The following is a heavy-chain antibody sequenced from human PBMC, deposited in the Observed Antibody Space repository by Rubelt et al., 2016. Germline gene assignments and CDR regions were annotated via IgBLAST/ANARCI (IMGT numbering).Heavy chain of an antibody. Sequence: QVQLQESGPGLVKSSETLSLTCTVSGGSISSYYWSWIRQPPGKGLEWIGYNYYSGSTNYNPSLKSRVTISVDTFKNQFSLKLRSVTAADTAVYYCAGGITIFGVASGYFDYWGQGTLVTVPS. CDR3: AGGITIFGVASGYFDY. CDR1: GGSISSYY. CDR2: NYYSGST. J-gene: IGHJ4*02. V-gene: IGHV4-59*01. D-gene: IGHD3-3*01.